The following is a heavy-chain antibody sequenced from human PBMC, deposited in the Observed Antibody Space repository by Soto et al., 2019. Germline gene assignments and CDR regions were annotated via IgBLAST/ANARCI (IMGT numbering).Heavy chain of an antibody. CDR1: GYTFTGYY. J-gene: IGHJ6*02. V-gene: IGHV1-2*02. D-gene: IGHD5-18*01. Sequence: VASVKVSCKASGYTFTGYYMHWLRQAPGQGLEWMGWVNPNSGGTNYAQKFQGRVTMTRDTSISTAYMELSRLRSDDTAVYYCARDPDTAMDYYYYGMDVWGQGTTVTVS. CDR3: ARDPDTAMDYYYYGMDV. CDR2: VNPNSGGT.